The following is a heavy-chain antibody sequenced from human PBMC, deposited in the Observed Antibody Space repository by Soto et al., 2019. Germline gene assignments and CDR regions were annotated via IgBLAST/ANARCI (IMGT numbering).Heavy chain of an antibody. CDR2: SSACNGNT. Sequence: ASVKVSCKASGYTFTSYGISWVRQAPGQGLEWMGWSSACNGNTKYSQKFQGRVTITRDTSAGTAYMELSSLRSEDTAVYYCARVPCSSTSCYGLDWFDPWGQGTLVTVSS. CDR1: GYTFTSYG. CDR3: ARVPCSSTSCYGLDWFDP. V-gene: IGHV1-18*01. J-gene: IGHJ5*02. D-gene: IGHD2-2*01.